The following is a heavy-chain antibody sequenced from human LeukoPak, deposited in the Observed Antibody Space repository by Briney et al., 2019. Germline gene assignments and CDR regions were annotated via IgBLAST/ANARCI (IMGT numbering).Heavy chain of an antibody. CDR2: IGGRGGST. D-gene: IGHD3-16*01. CDR1: GFRFSDFT. J-gene: IGHJ5*02. Sequence: GGSLRLSWAASGFRFSDFTMTWVRQAPGKGPEWVSAIGGRGGSTYYADSLGGRFTISRDNSKDMVYLQMNRLKVEDTATYYCGKEGGAWGQGTKVTVSS. V-gene: IGHV3-23*01. CDR3: GKEGGA.